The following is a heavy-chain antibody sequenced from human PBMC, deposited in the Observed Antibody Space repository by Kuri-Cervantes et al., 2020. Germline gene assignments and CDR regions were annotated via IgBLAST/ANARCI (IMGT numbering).Heavy chain of an antibody. V-gene: IGHV3-74*01. CDR3: ARAPYSSSWYWGMDV. D-gene: IGHD6-13*01. Sequence: GESLKISCAASGFTFSSYAMHWVRQAPGKGLVWVSRINSDGSSTSYADSVKGRFTISRDNAKNTLYLQMNSLRAEDTAIYYCARAPYSSSWYWGMDVWGQGTTVTVSS. CDR1: GFTFSSYA. J-gene: IGHJ6*02. CDR2: INSDGSST.